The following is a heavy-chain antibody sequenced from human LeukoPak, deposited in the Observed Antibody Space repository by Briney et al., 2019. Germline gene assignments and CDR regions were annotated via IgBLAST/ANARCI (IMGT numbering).Heavy chain of an antibody. Sequence: SETLSLTCAVYGGSFSGYYWSWIRQPPGKGLEWIGEINHSGSTNYNPSLKSRVTISVDTSKNQFSLKLSSVTAADTAVYYCAKWATAMVNYNYMDVWGKGTTVTVSS. J-gene: IGHJ6*03. CDR1: GGSFSGYY. CDR2: INHSGST. V-gene: IGHV4-34*01. CDR3: AKWATAMVNYNYMDV. D-gene: IGHD5-18*01.